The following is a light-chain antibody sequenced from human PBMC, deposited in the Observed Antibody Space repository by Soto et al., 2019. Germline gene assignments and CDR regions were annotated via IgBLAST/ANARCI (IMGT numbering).Light chain of an antibody. CDR2: LEGSGSY. J-gene: IGLJ2*01. Sequence: QLVLTQSSSASASLGSSVKLTCTLSSGHSNNIIAWHQQQPGKAPRYLMKLEGSGSYNKGSGVPDRFSGSSSGADRYLTISNLQFEDEADYYCETWDSKVRVFGGGTKVTVL. V-gene: IGLV4-60*02. CDR1: SGHSNNI. CDR3: ETWDSKVRV.